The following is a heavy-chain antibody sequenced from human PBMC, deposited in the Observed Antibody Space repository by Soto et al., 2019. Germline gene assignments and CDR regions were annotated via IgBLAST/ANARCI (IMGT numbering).Heavy chain of an antibody. CDR3: ARDRKIAVAGTSNYFYYGLDV. Sequence: NPGGSLRLSCAASGFIVTSYTVNWVRQAPGKGLEWASSISGSSTYIYYADSVKGRFTISRDNAKNSLSLQLNSLRAEDTAVYYCARDRKIAVAGTSNYFYYGLDVWGQGTTVTVYS. D-gene: IGHD6-19*01. CDR1: GFIVTSYT. V-gene: IGHV3-21*01. J-gene: IGHJ6*02. CDR2: ISGSSTYI.